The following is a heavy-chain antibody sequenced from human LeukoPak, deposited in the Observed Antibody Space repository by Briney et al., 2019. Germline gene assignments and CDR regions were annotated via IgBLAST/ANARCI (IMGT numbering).Heavy chain of an antibody. V-gene: IGHV4-34*01. Sequence: SETLSLTCAVYVESVSGYYWSWIRQPPGKGLEWIGEIHHSGNTNYNPSLESRVTLSVDTSKNQFSLRLTSVTAADTAVYYCARFGVYCSGRSCPKLYYFDYWGQGTLVTVSS. CDR2: IHHSGNT. J-gene: IGHJ4*02. CDR3: ARFGVYCSGRSCPKLYYFDY. D-gene: IGHD2-15*01. CDR1: VESVSGYY.